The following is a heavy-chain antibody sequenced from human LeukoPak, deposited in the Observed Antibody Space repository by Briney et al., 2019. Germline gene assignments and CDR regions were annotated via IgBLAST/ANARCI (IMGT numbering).Heavy chain of an antibody. D-gene: IGHD6-19*01. CDR3: ARAGYSSGWYSPWWFDP. V-gene: IGHV4-59*01. Sequence: SETLSLTCTVSGGSISSYYWSWIRQPPGKGLEWIGYIYYSGSTNYNPSLKSRVTISVDTSKNQFSLKLSSVTAADTAVYYCARAGYSSGWYSPWWFDPWGHGTLVTVSS. J-gene: IGHJ5*02. CDR2: IYYSGST. CDR1: GGSISSYY.